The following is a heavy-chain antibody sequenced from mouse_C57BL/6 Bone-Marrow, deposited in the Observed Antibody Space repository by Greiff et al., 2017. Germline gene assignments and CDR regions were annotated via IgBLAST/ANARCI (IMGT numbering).Heavy chain of an antibody. CDR2: LDPEIGDT. V-gene: IGHV14-4*01. D-gene: IGHD2-3*01. Sequence: EVKLMESGAELVRPGASVKLSCTASGFNIKDAYIHWVKHSPEQCLEWIGWLDPEIGDTEYASKFQVKATITSDTSSNTAYLQLSSLTSEDTAVYYCSSFDGNYFDFWGQGTPLTVAS. J-gene: IGHJ2*01. CDR1: GFNIKDAY. CDR3: SSFDGNYFDF.